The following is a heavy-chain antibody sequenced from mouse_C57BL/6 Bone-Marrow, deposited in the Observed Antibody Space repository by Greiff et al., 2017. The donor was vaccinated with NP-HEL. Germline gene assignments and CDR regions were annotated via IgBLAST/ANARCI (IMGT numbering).Heavy chain of an antibody. J-gene: IGHJ1*03. Sequence: QVQLQQSGAELMKPGASVKLSCKATGYTFTGYWIEWVKQRPGHGLEWIGEILPGSGSTNYNEKFKGKATFTADTSSNTAYMQLSSLTPEDSAFYYCACEGYYGFSCWYFYVWGTGTTVTVSS. CDR2: ILPGSGST. V-gene: IGHV1-9*01. CDR3: ACEGYYGFSCWYFYV. D-gene: IGHD2-3*01. CDR1: GYTFTGYW.